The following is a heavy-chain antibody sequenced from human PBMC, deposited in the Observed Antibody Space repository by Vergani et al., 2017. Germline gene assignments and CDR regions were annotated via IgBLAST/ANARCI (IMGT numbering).Heavy chain of an antibody. CDR2: IIPILGIA. Sequence: QVQLVQSGAEVKKPGSSVKVSCKASGGTFSSYTISWVRQAPGQGLEWMGRIIPILGIANYAQKFQGRVTITADKSTSTAYMELSSLRPEDTAVYYCARSRETTGVTPADWGQGTLVTVSS. V-gene: IGHV1-69*02. CDR3: ARSRETTGVTPAD. D-gene: IGHD4-23*01. J-gene: IGHJ4*02. CDR1: GGTFSSYT.